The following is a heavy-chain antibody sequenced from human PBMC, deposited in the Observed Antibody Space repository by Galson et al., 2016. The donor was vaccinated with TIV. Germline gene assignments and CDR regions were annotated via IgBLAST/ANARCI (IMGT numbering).Heavy chain of an antibody. CDR2: INPLFGTT. V-gene: IGHV1-69*13. CDR3: ATDRNTPLDPYPYFYGMDV. Sequence: SVKVSCKASGGTFRMFVFSWLRQAPGQGLEWMGVINPLFGTTNYAQTFQGRLTITADESTSSVYMEMTSLRSNDTAVYFCATDRNTPLDPYPYFYGMDVWGQGTAVIVS. CDR1: GGTFRMFV. J-gene: IGHJ6*02. D-gene: IGHD5-18*01.